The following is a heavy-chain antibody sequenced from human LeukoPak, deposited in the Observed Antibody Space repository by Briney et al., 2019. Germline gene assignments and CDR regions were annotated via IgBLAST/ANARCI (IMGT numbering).Heavy chain of an antibody. CDR3: ARGKVRLWFGVQYYFDY. CDR1: GYTFTSYG. V-gene: IGHV1-18*01. Sequence: GASVKVSCKASGYTFTSYGISWVRQAPGQGLEWMGWISAYNGNTNYAQKLQGRVTMTTDTSTSTAYMELSSLRSEDTAVYYCARGKVRLWFGVQYYFDYWGQGTLVTVSS. CDR2: ISAYNGNT. J-gene: IGHJ4*02. D-gene: IGHD3-10*01.